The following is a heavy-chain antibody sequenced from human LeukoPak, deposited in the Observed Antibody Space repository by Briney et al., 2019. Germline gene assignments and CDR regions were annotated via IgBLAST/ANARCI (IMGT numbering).Heavy chain of an antibody. CDR3: AKLGDCSSSSCYPRTPIDH. D-gene: IGHD2-2*01. J-gene: IGHJ4*02. CDR2: IRYDGSNK. Sequence: GGSLRLSCAASGFTFSSYGMHWVRQAPGKGLEWVAFIRYDGSNKYYADSVKGRFTISRDNSKNTLYLQMSSLRAEDTAVYYCAKLGDCSSSSCYPRTPIDHWGQGTLVTVSS. V-gene: IGHV3-30*02. CDR1: GFTFSSYG.